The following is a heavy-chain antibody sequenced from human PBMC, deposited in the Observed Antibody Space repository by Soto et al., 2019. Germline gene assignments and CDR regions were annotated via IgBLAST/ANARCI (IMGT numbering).Heavy chain of an antibody. J-gene: IGHJ4*02. D-gene: IGHD1-20*01. V-gene: IGHV4-59*01. CDR1: AGCINPDC. CDR2: IYYSPAT. CDR3: ARARDDNNCLNY. Sequence: SETLSLTCTVSAGCINPDCGSWIRQPPGKGLESVGHIYYSPATNYNPPLKSRVTISVDTSKKQFSLKLSYLTAAHTAVYYCARARDDNNCLNYWGRRT.